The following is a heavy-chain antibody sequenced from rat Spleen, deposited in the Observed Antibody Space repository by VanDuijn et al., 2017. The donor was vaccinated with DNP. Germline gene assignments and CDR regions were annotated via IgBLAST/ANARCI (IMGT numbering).Heavy chain of an antibody. V-gene: IGHV5S10*01. D-gene: IGHD1-11*01. CDR1: GFTFSDYA. CDR2: IIYNSGST. Sequence: EVLLVASGGGLVQPGNSLNLSCAASGFTFSDYAMAWVRQSPKKGLEWVATIIYNSGSTFYRDSVKGRFSVSRDNAKSTLYLQMDSLRSEDTATYYCTTFEGRDAWGQGTSVTVSS. J-gene: IGHJ4*01. CDR3: TTFEGRDA.